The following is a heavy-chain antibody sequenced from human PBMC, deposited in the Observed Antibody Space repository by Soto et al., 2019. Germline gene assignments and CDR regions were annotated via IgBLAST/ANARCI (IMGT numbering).Heavy chain of an antibody. CDR1: GGSISSYY. Sequence: SETLSLTCTVSGGSISSYYWSWIRQPPGKGLEWIGYIYYSGSTNYNPSLKSRVTISVDTSKNQFSLKLSSVTAADTAVYYCARVYYYDSSGYYSHNWFDPSGQGTLVTVSS. CDR3: ARVYYYDSSGYYSHNWFDP. CDR2: IYYSGST. V-gene: IGHV4-59*01. D-gene: IGHD3-22*01. J-gene: IGHJ5*02.